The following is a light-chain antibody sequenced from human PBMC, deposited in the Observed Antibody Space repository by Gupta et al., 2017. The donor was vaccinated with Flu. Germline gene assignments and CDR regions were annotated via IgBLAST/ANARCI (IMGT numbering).Light chain of an antibody. Sequence: GKTARMNGAGDALPKQYDDGYQQKPGQAPGLVIYTDSERTSGIPERFSGSSSGTTVTLTISGVQEEDEADYYCQSADSSGTYWVFGGGTKLTVL. CDR1: ALPKQY. CDR2: TDS. J-gene: IGLJ3*02. CDR3: QSADSSGTYWV. V-gene: IGLV3-25*03.